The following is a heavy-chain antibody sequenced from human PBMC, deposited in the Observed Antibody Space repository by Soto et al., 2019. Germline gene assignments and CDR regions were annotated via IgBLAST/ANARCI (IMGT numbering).Heavy chain of an antibody. CDR2: IYYSGST. CDR3: ARLARYCSGGSCCPGEFDP. D-gene: IGHD2-15*01. J-gene: IGHJ5*02. Sequence: SETLSLTCTVSGGSISSSSYYWGWIRQPPGKGLEWIGSIYYSGSTYYSPSLKSRVTISVDTSKNQFSLKLSSVTAADTAVYYCARLARYCSGGSCCPGEFDPWGQGTLVTVSS. V-gene: IGHV4-39*01. CDR1: GGSISSSSYY.